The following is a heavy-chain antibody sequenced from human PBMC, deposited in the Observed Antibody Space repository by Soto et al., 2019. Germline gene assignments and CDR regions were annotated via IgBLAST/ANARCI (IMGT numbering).Heavy chain of an antibody. CDR1: GGSFSGYY. Sequence: SETLSLTCAVYGGSFSGYYWSWIRQPPGKGLEWIGEINHSGSTNYNPSLKSRVTISVDTSKNQFSLKLSSVTAADTAVYYCARGKDNSIDYWRQGTLVTASS. CDR2: INHSGST. CDR3: ARGKDNSIDY. V-gene: IGHV4-34*01. J-gene: IGHJ4*02.